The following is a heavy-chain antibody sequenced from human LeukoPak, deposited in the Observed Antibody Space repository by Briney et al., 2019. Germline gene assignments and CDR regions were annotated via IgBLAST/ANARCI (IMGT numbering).Heavy chain of an antibody. V-gene: IGHV3-23*01. J-gene: IGHJ5*02. D-gene: IGHD6-13*01. CDR3: ARDRVSNAIAPSFDL. CDR2: ISGGGGTT. CDR1: GFTFSGFA. Sequence: GGSLRLSCAASGFTFSGFAMSWVRQTPGKGLEWVSPISGGGGTTYYADSVRGRFTISRDNSNNTLYLQMNSLRAEDTAIYYCARDRVSNAIAPSFDLWGQGTLVTASS.